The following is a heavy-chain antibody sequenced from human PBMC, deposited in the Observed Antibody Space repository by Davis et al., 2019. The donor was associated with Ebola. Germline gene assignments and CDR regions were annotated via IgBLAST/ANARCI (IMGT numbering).Heavy chain of an antibody. CDR2: IKSKTDGGTT. CDR3: ARDLYSYGWNWFDP. CDR1: GFTFSNAW. Sequence: GESLKISCAASGFTFSNAWMSWVRQAPGKGLEWVGRIKSKTDGGTTDYAAPVKGRFTISRDDSKNTLYLQMNSLKTEDTAVYYCARDLYSYGWNWFDPWGQGTLVTVSS. D-gene: IGHD5-18*01. J-gene: IGHJ5*02. V-gene: IGHV3-15*01.